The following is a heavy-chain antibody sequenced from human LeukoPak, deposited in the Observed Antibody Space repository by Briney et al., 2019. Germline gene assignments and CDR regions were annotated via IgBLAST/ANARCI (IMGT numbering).Heavy chain of an antibody. J-gene: IGHJ2*01. Sequence: PSETLSLTCTVSGGSISSYYWSWIRQPAGKGLEWTGRIDTSGNTNYKPSLKSRVTMSVDTSKNQFSLKLSSVTAADTAVYYCASVSSSWYQDWCFDLWGRGTLVTVSS. V-gene: IGHV4-4*07. CDR3: ASVSSSWYQDWCFDL. D-gene: IGHD6-13*01. CDR1: GGSISSYY. CDR2: IDTSGNT.